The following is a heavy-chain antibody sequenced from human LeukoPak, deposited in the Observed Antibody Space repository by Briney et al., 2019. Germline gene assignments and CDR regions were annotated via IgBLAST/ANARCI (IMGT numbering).Heavy chain of an antibody. CDR2: IYYSGST. V-gene: IGHV4-30-4*08. Sequence: SETLSLTCTVSGGSISSGDYYWSWIRQPPGKGLEWIGYIYYSGSTYYNPSLKSRVTISVDTSKNQFSLKLSSVTAADTAVYYCARARRSGYYDSSGYYYWGQGTLVTVSS. CDR1: GGSISSGDYY. CDR3: ARARRSGYYDSSGYYY. J-gene: IGHJ4*02. D-gene: IGHD3-22*01.